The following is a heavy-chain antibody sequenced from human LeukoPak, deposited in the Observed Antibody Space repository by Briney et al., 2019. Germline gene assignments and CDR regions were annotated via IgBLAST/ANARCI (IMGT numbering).Heavy chain of an antibody. D-gene: IGHD3-3*01. J-gene: IGHJ5*02. CDR3: ARGGYDFWSGYYHRFDP. CDR1: GYTFTSYG. Sequence: ASVKVSCKASGYTFTSYGISWVRQAPGQGLEWMGWISAYNGNTNYAQKLQGRVTMTTDTSTSTACMELRSLRSDDTAVYYCARGGYDFWSGYYHRFDPWGQGTLVTVSS. CDR2: ISAYNGNT. V-gene: IGHV1-18*01.